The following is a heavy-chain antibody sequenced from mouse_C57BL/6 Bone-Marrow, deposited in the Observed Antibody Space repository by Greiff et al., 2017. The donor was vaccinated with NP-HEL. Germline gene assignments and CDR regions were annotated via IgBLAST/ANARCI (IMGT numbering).Heavy chain of an antibody. Sequence: QVQLKESGPGLVAPSQSLSITCTVSGFSLTSYGVHWVRQPPGKGLEWLVVIWSDGSTTYNSALKSRLSISKDNSKSQVFLKMNSLQTDDTAMYYCARHSYDYDVHYAMDYWGQGTSVTVSS. J-gene: IGHJ4*01. CDR1: GFSLTSYG. V-gene: IGHV2-6-1*01. CDR3: ARHSYDYDVHYAMDY. D-gene: IGHD2-4*01. CDR2: IWSDGST.